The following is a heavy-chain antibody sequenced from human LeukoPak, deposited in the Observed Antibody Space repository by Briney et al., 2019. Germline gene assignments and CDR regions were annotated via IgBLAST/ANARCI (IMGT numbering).Heavy chain of an antibody. CDR3: ATYTQNFGAPGTDY. CDR2: IDKNGREK. D-gene: IGHD3-10*01. J-gene: IGHJ4*02. V-gene: IGHV3-7*01. CDR1: GFTFSNYW. Sequence: GSLRLSCTVSGFTFSNYWMRWVRQAPGKGLEWVASIDKNGREKRYVDSVEGRFTISRDNAANSVYPQMTSLGAEDTAVYYCATYTQNFGAPGTDYWGQGTLVTVSS.